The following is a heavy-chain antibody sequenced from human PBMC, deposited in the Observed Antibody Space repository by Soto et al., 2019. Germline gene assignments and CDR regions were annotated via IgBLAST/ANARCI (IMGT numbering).Heavy chain of an antibody. CDR2: ISGSGGST. CDR3: AKDTRNTGYSSGWYYDY. J-gene: IGHJ4*02. Sequence: GGSLRLSCAASGFTFSSYAMSWVRQAPGKGLEWVSAISGSGGSTYYADSVKGRFTISRDNSKNTLYLQMNSLRAEDTAVYYCAKDTRNTGYSSGWYYDYWGQGTLVTVSS. V-gene: IGHV3-23*01. D-gene: IGHD6-19*01. CDR1: GFTFSSYA.